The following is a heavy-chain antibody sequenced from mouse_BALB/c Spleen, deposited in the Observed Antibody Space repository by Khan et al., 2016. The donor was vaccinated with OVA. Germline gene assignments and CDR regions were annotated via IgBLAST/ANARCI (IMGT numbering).Heavy chain of an antibody. J-gene: IGHJ1*01. CDR1: GFTFSSYA. V-gene: IGHV5-6-5*01. CDR3: ASGHFYGNSYDYWYFDV. CDR2: INSGGSF. D-gene: IGHD1-1*01. Sequence: EVELVESGGGLVKPGGSLKLSCAASGFTFSSYAMSWVRQTPEKRLEWVASINSGGSFYHSYSLKCRFTISRDNARNILYLQMSSLRSEDTAMYYCASGHFYGNSYDYWYFDVWGAGTTVTVSS.